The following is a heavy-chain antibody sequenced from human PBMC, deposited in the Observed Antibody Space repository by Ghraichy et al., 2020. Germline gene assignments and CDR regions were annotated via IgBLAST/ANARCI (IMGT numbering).Heavy chain of an antibody. V-gene: IGHV3-7*01. CDR1: GFTFSDYW. CDR2: IRQDGNEI. D-gene: IGHD1-1*01. CDR3: TRPRQPTYYYAMDV. Sequence: GGSLRLSCAASGFTFSDYWMTWVRQASGKGLEWVANIRQDGNEIYYVDSVKGRFTISRDNAKNSLYLQMHSLRADDTAVYYCTRPRQPTYYYAMDVWGQGTTVTVSS. J-gene: IGHJ6*02.